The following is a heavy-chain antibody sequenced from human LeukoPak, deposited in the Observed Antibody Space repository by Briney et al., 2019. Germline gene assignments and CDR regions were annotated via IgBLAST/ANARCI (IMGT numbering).Heavy chain of an antibody. V-gene: IGHV4-59*12. J-gene: IGHJ4*02. Sequence: PSETLSLTCTVSGGSISSYYWSWIWQPPGKGLEWIGYIYYSGSTNYNPPLKSRVTISVDTSKNQFSLKLSSVTAADTAVYYCPRWGRLYYYDSSGYSFDYWGQGTLVAVSS. CDR2: IYYSGST. CDR3: PRWGRLYYYDSSGYSFDY. D-gene: IGHD3-22*01. CDR1: GGSISSYY.